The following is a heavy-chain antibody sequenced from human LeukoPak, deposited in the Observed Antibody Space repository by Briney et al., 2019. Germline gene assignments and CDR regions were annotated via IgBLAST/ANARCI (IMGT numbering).Heavy chain of an antibody. CDR1: GFSFSSNW. CDR2: ISYDGSNE. V-gene: IGHV3-30*18. J-gene: IGHJ6*03. D-gene: IGHD3-9*01. Sequence: PGGSLRLSCTASGFSFSSNWMTWGCQAPGKGLGWVAVISYDGSNEYYADSVKGRLTISRDNSKNTLYLQMNSLRPEDTAVYYCAKDLSGYSTTWSPGYMDVWGEGTTVIVSS. CDR3: AKDLSGYSTTWSPGYMDV.